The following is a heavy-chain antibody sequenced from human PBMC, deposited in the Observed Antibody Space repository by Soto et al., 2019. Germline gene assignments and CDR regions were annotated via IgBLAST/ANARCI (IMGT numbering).Heavy chain of an antibody. CDR3: VHRHLAAVGTGRDWFDP. J-gene: IGHJ5*02. Sequence: QITLKESGPTLVKPTQTLTLTCTFSGFSLSSSGVAVGWIRQPPGKALEWLALIYGDDDKRYSPSLKSRLTITRDTSQNQVVLILTNMDPVDTATYYCVHRHLAAVGTGRDWFDPWGQGTLVTVSS. CDR2: IYGDDDK. D-gene: IGHD6-13*01. V-gene: IGHV2-5*02. CDR1: GFSLSSSGVA.